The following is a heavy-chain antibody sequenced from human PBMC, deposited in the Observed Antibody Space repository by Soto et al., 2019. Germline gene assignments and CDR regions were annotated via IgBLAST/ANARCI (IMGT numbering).Heavy chain of an antibody. Sequence: PGGSLRLSCAASGFTFDDYAMHWVRQAPGKGLEWVSGISWNSGSIGYADSVKGRFSISRDNAKNSLFLQINGLRGDDTAIYYCVRSGDNYNLLDYWGQGTPVTVSS. CDR3: VRSGDNYNLLDY. D-gene: IGHD1-1*01. J-gene: IGHJ4*02. CDR2: ISWNSGSI. CDR1: GFTFDDYA. V-gene: IGHV3-9*01.